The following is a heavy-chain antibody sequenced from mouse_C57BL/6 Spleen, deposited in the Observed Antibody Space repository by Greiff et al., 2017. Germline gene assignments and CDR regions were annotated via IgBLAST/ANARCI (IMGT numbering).Heavy chain of an antibody. Sequence: VQLQQSGASVKISCKASGYAFSSYWMNLVKQWPGKGLEWIGQIYPGDGDTNYNGKFKGKATLTADKSSSTAYMQLSSLTSEDSAVYFCARGWDDWGKGTTLTVAS. CDR1: GYAFSSYW. J-gene: IGHJ2*01. CDR3: ARGWDD. CDR2: IYPGDGDT. D-gene: IGHD2-3*01. V-gene: IGHV1-80*01.